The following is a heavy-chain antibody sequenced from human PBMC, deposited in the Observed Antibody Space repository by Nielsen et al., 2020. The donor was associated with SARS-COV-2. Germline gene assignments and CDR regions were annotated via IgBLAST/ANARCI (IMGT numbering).Heavy chain of an antibody. CDR3: AKGSENYYFLDF. CDR2: ISGSDDST. D-gene: IGHD2/OR15-2a*01. Sequence: GGSLRLSCAASGFTFNNFAMSWVRQAPGKGLEWVSTISGSDDSTYYADSVKGRFTISRDNSQSTLYLQMNGLRAEDTAVYYCAKGSENYYFLDFWGQGTLVTVSS. V-gene: IGHV3-23*01. J-gene: IGHJ4*02. CDR1: GFTFNNFA.